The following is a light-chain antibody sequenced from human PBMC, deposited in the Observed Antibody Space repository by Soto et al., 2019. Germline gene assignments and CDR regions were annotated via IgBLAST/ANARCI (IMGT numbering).Light chain of an antibody. Sequence: SALTQPASVSGSPGQSLTISCTGTSSDVGSYNLVSWYQQHPGKAPKLMIYEGSKRPSGVSNRFSGSKSGNTASLTISGLQAEDEADYYCCSYAGSSTLYVFGTGTKSPS. CDR2: EGS. CDR3: CSYAGSSTLYV. V-gene: IGLV2-23*01. J-gene: IGLJ1*01. CDR1: SSDVGSYNL.